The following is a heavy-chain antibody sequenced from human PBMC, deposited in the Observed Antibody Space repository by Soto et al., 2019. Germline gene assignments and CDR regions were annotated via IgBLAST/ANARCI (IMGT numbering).Heavy chain of an antibody. CDR3: ARLRIATNNYKWFDP. J-gene: IGHJ5*02. D-gene: IGHD2-21*01. CDR1: GAAPNSGNYY. Sequence: SVTLSRTCIVSGAAPNSGNYYWCRIRQVPGKDQERIGHIYVTGAVDYNPSLRDRITISQDTSERQFSLNLRLVTAADTAVYYCARLRIATNNYKWFDPWGQGTLVT. V-gene: IGHV4-31*03. CDR2: IYVTGAV.